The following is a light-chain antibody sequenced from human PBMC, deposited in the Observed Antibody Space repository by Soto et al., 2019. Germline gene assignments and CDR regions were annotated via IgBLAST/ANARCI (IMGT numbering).Light chain of an antibody. CDR2: EVT. V-gene: IGLV2-14*01. J-gene: IGLJ2*01. CDR3: SSYSTRSTLVI. CDR1: SSDVGGYTY. Sequence: QSALTQPASVSGSPGQSITISCTGTSSDVGGYTYVSWYQQHPGKAPKLMIYEVTYRPSGVSNRFSGSKSGNTASLTISGLQAEDEADYYCSSYSTRSTLVIFGGGTKVTVL.